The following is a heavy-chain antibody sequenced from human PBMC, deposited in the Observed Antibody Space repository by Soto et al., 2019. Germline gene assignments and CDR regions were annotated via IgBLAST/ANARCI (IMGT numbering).Heavy chain of an antibody. V-gene: IGHV1-69*01. CDR2: ISTSFGTA. J-gene: IGHJ1*01. CDR3: ARTAYCCGDCYSLFGAEYFQH. CDR1: GGTFSSYA. D-gene: IGHD2-21*02. Sequence: QVQLVQSGAEVKKPGSSVKVSCKASGGTFSSYAISWVRQAPGQGLEWMGGISTSFGTANYAQKFQGRVTITADESTSTAYMELSSLRSEDTAVYYCARTAYCCGDCYSLFGAEYFQHWGQGTLVTVSS.